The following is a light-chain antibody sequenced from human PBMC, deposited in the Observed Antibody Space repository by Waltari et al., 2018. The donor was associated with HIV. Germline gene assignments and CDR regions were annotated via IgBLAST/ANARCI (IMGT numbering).Light chain of an antibody. V-gene: IGKV1-27*01. CDR3: QTYNNAPAIT. Sequence: DIQMTQSPASLAASVGDRVSSTCRASQDIGKFVPWYRKKPGKSPNLLIYAVTTLQTGVPSPFRGSKSAADFTLTISSLQPGDVATYYCQTYNNAPAITFGQGTRLEIK. J-gene: IGKJ5*01. CDR2: AVT. CDR1: QDIGKF.